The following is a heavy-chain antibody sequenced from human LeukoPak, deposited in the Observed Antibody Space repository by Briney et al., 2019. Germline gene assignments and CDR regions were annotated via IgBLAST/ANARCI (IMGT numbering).Heavy chain of an antibody. J-gene: IGHJ4*02. CDR3: ATFGHSSGYYSANY. V-gene: IGHV1-3*01. D-gene: IGHD3-22*01. Sequence: ASVKVSCKASGYTFTSYAMHWVRQAPGQRLEWMGWINAGNGNTKYSQKFQGRVTITRDTSASTAYTELSSLRSEDTAVYYCATFGHSSGYYSANYWGQGTLVTVSS. CDR1: GYTFTSYA. CDR2: INAGNGNT.